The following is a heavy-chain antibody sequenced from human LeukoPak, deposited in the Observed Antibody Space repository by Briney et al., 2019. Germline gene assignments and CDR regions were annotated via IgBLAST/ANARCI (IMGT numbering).Heavy chain of an antibody. CDR2: IYTSGST. D-gene: IGHD2-2*01. CDR1: GGSISSGSYY. J-gene: IGHJ6*03. Sequence: PSETLSLTRTVSGGSISSGSYYWSWIRQPAGKGLEWIGRIYTSGSTNYNPSLKSRVTISLDTSKNQFSLNLSSVTAADTAVYYCASGLTPVLRAYYYYYMDVWGKGTTVTVSS. V-gene: IGHV4-61*02. CDR3: ASGLTPVLRAYYYYYMDV.